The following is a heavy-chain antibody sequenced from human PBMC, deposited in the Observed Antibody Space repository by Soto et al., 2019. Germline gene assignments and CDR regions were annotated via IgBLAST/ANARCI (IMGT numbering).Heavy chain of an antibody. D-gene: IGHD6-13*01. J-gene: IGHJ3*01. CDR1: GYTLTELS. V-gene: IGHV1-24*01. CDR2: FDPEDGET. CDR3: ATVTAGAAAAGAET. Sequence: ASVKVSCKVSGYTLTELSMHWVRQAPGKGLEWMGGFDPEDGETIYAQKFQGRVTMTEDTSTDTAYMELSSLRSEDTAVYYCATVTAGAAAAGAETWGQGTMVTVSS.